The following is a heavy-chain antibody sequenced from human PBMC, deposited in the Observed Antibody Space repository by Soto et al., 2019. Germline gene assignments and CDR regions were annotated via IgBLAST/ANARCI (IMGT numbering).Heavy chain of an antibody. J-gene: IGHJ4*02. CDR3: AKDKDSSGWYRYFDY. CDR1: GFTFSSYG. V-gene: IGHV3-30*18. Sequence: GGSLRLSCAASGFTFSSYGMHWVRQAPGKGLEWVAVISYDGSNKYYADSVKGRFTISRDNSKNTLYLQMNSLRAEDTAVYYCAKDKDSSGWYRYFDYWGQGTLVTVSS. CDR2: ISYDGSNK. D-gene: IGHD6-19*01.